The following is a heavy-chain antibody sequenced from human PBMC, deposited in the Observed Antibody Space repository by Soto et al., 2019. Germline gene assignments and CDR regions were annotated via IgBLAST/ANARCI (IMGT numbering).Heavy chain of an antibody. CDR1: GFTFSSYA. D-gene: IGHD5-12*01. Sequence: PGGSLRLSCAASGFTFSSYAMHWVRQAPGKGLEWVAVISYDGSNKYYADSVKGRFTISRDNSKNTLYLQMNSLRAEDTAVYYCARDRAVATHNWFDPWGQGTLVTVSS. V-gene: IGHV3-30-3*01. J-gene: IGHJ5*02. CDR3: ARDRAVATHNWFDP. CDR2: ISYDGSNK.